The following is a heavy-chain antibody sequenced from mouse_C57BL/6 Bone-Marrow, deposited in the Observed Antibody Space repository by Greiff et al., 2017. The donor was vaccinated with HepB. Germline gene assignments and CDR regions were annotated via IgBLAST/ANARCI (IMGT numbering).Heavy chain of an antibody. CDR3: ARKGTGTEDY. J-gene: IGHJ2*01. D-gene: IGHD4-1*01. Sequence: VQLQQPGAELVMPGASVKLSCKASGYTFTSYWMHWVKQRPGQGLEWIGEIDPNSGGTKYNEKFKSKATLTVDKPSSTAYMQLSSLTSEDSAVYYCARKGTGTEDYWGQGTTLTVSS. CDR2: IDPNSGGT. CDR1: GYTFTSYW. V-gene: IGHV1-72*01.